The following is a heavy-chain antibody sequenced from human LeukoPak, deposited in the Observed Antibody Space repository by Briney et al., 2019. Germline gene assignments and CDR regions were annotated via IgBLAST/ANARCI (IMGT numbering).Heavy chain of an antibody. CDR2: ISGSGGST. CDR1: GFTFSSYA. V-gene: IGHV3-23*01. Sequence: GGSLILSCAASGFTFSSYAMSWVRQAPGKGLEWVSAISGSGGSTYYADSVKGRFTISRDNSKNTLYLQMNSLRAEDTAVYYCAKEMLVQLERGFNWFDPWGQGTLVTVSS. CDR3: AKEMLVQLERGFNWFDP. J-gene: IGHJ5*02. D-gene: IGHD1-1*01.